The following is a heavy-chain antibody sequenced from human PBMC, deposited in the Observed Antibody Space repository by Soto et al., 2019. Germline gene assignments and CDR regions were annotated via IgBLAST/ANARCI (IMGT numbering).Heavy chain of an antibody. CDR2: IYYSGST. J-gene: IGHJ4*02. CDR3: ARVMTTVTFFDY. V-gene: IGHV4-61*01. D-gene: IGHD4-17*01. CDR1: GGSVSSGSYY. Sequence: PSETLSLTCTVSGGSVSSGSYYWSWIRQPPGKGLEWIGYIYYSGSTNYNPSLKSRVTISVDTSKNQFSLKLSSVTAADTAVYYCARVMTTVTFFDYWGQGTLVTVSS.